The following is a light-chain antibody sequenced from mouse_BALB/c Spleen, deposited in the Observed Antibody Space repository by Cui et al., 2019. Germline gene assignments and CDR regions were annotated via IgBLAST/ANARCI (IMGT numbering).Light chain of an antibody. CDR2: AAT. V-gene: IGKV12-98*01. J-gene: IGKJ5*01. CDR1: QTIGTW. CDR3: QQLNSTPLT. Sequence: DIQMTQSPASQSSSLGEIVTITCLASQTIGTWLAWYQQKPGKSPQLLIYAATSLADGVPSRFSGSGSGTKFSFKISSLQAEDFVSYYCQQLNSTPLTFGAGTKLELK.